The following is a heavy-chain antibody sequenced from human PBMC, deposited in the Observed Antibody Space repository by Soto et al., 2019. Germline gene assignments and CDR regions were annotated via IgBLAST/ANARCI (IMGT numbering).Heavy chain of an antibody. J-gene: IGHJ5*02. Sequence: SETLSLTCTVSGGSISSYYWSWIRQPPGKGLEWIGYIYYSGSTNYNPSLKSRVTISVDTSKNQFSLKLSSVTAADTAVYYCARDGCSGGSCYSSWFDPWGQGTLVTVS. V-gene: IGHV4-59*01. D-gene: IGHD2-15*01. CDR2: IYYSGST. CDR3: ARDGCSGGSCYSSWFDP. CDR1: GGSISSYY.